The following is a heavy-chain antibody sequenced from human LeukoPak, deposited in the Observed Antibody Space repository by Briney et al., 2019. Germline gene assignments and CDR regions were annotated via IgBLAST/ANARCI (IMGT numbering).Heavy chain of an antibody. CDR2: IIPIFGTA. D-gene: IGHD3-10*01. J-gene: IGHJ4*02. CDR1: GGTFSSYA. Sequence: GASVKVSCKASGGTFSSYAISWVRQAPGQGLEWMGRIIPIFGTANYAQKFQGRVTITTDESTSTAYMELSSLRSEDTAVYYCARAFGGGASEYYFDYWGQGTLVTASS. V-gene: IGHV1-69*05. CDR3: ARAFGGGASEYYFDY.